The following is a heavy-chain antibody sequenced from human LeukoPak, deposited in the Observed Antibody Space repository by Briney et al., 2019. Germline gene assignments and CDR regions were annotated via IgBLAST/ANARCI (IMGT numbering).Heavy chain of an antibody. V-gene: IGHV1-69*05. CDR1: GDTFSSYA. Sequence: SVKVSCKASGDTFSSYAISWVRQAPGQGREWMGGIIPIFGTANYAQKFQGRVTITTDESTSTAYMELSSLRSEDTAVSYCASSRRYDSSGYYPLDAFDISGQGTMVSVSS. CDR2: IIPIFGTA. J-gene: IGHJ3*02. D-gene: IGHD3-22*01. CDR3: ASSRRYDSSGYYPLDAFDI.